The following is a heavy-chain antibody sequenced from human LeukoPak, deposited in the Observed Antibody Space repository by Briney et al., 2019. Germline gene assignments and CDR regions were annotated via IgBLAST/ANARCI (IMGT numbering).Heavy chain of an antibody. CDR3: AKWSLRVYYYYMDV. J-gene: IGHJ6*03. CDR2: ISSSGSTI. D-gene: IGHD2-21*02. CDR1: GFTFSSYE. V-gene: IGHV3-48*03. Sequence: PGGSLRLSCAASGFTFSSYEMNWVRQAPGKGLEWVSYISSSGSTIYYADSVKGRFTISRDNSKNTLYLQMNSLRAEDTAVYHCAKWSLRVYYYYMDVWGKGTTVTVSS.